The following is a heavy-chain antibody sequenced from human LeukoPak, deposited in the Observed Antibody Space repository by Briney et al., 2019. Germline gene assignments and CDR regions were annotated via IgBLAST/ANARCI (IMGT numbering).Heavy chain of an antibody. CDR1: GYTFTSYY. D-gene: IGHD3-3*01. Sequence: ASVKVSCKASGYTFTSYYMHWVRQAPGQGLEWMGLINPSGGSTSYAQKFQGRVTMTRDTSTSTVYMELSSLRSEDTAVYYCARDTLSIRFLEWLFESAYGMDVWGQGTTVTVSS. CDR3: ARDTLSIRFLEWLFESAYGMDV. CDR2: INPSGGST. J-gene: IGHJ6*02. V-gene: IGHV1-46*01.